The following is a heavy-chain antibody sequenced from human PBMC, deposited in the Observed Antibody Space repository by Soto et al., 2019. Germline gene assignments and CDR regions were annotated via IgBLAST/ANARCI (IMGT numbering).Heavy chain of an antibody. CDR1: GFTFSIYA. CDR2: ISASGGYT. Sequence: EVELLWAGGGLVEPGGALRLSCAASGFTFSIYAMSWVRQAPGKGLEWVSGISASGGYTNYAYSVEGRFTISRDNSKNTLYLQMDSLGAEDTAIYYCAKDRVSSGGNRFDPWGQGTLVTVSS. J-gene: IGHJ5*02. CDR3: AKDRVSSGGNRFDP. V-gene: IGHV3-23*01. D-gene: IGHD3-22*01.